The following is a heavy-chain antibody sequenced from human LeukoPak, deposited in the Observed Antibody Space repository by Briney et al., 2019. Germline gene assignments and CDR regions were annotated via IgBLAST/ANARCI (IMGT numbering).Heavy chain of an antibody. J-gene: IGHJ6*03. CDR3: ARSGTTGTTWEYYMDV. D-gene: IGHD1-1*01. CDR2: ISYDGSNK. V-gene: IGHV3-30-3*01. CDR1: GFTFSSYA. Sequence: PGRSLRLSCAASGFTFSSYAMHWVRQAPGKGLEWVAVISYDGSNKYYADSVKGRFTISRDNSKNTLYLQMNSLRAEDTAVYYCARSGTTGTTWEYYMDVWGKGTTVTVSS.